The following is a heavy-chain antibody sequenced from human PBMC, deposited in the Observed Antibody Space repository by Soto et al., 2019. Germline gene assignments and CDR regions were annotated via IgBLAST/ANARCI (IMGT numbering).Heavy chain of an antibody. Sequence: EVLLVESGGGMVQPGGSLKLSCAASGFVFKDSSIHWVRQASGKGLEWVGRIRDRAYSYATAYAELVKGRFTISRDDSNNTAYLQMSGLKTEDTAIYYCTRLISAAHDYWGQGTLVTVSS. CDR2: IRDRAYSYAT. D-gene: IGHD3-10*01. J-gene: IGHJ4*02. CDR1: GFVFKDSS. CDR3: TRLISAAHDY. V-gene: IGHV3-73*01.